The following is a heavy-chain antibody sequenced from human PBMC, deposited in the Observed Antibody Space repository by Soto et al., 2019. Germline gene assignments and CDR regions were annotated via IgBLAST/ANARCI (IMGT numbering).Heavy chain of an antibody. J-gene: IGHJ2*01. CDR1: GFTFDDYA. D-gene: IGHD6-6*01. CDR2: ISWNSGSI. V-gene: IGHV3-9*01. Sequence: EVQLVESGGGLVQPGRSLRLSCAASGFTFDDYAMHWVRQAPGKGLEWVSGISWNSGSIGYVDSVKGRFTISRDNAKNSLYLQMNSLRAEDTALYYCAKDPKAARGWYFDLWGRGTLVTVSS. CDR3: AKDPKAARGWYFDL.